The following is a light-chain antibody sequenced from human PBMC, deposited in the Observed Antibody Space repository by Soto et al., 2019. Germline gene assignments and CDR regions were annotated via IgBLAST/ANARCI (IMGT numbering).Light chain of an antibody. J-gene: IGLJ1*01. CDR1: SSDVGGYNY. CDR2: EVS. V-gene: IGLV2-14*01. Sequence: QSVLTQPASASGSPGQSITISCTGTSSDVGGYNYVSWYQQHPGKAPKLMIYEVSNRPSGVSNRFSGSKSGNTASLTISGLQAEDEADYYCSSYTSSSTVFGTGTKVTVL. CDR3: SSYTSSSTV.